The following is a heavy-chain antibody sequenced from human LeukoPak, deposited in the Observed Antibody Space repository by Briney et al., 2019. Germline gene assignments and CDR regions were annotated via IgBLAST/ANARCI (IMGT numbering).Heavy chain of an antibody. CDR1: GFTFSNAW. CDR2: IKSKTDGGTT. J-gene: IGHJ6*03. CDR3: TTGVAAGRAYYYYYMDV. D-gene: IGHD6-13*01. Sequence: PGGSLRLSCAASGFTFSNAWMSWVRQAPGKGLEWVGRIKSKTDGGTTDYAAPVKGRFTISRDDSKNTLYLLMNSLKTEDTAVYYCTTGVAAGRAYYYYYMDVWGKGTTVTVSS. V-gene: IGHV3-15*01.